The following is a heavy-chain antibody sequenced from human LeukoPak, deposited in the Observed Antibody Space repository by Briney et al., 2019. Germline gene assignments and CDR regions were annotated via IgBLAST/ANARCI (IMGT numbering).Heavy chain of an antibody. CDR1: SGSFSGYY. J-gene: IGHJ4*02. V-gene: IGHV4-34*01. CDR2: INHSVGT. D-gene: IGHD3-22*01. Sequence: KPSETLSLTCSVYSGSFSGYYWSWIRQPPGKGLEWIGEINHSVGTNYNPSLKSRVTMSLDTSKNQFSLKLSSVTAADTAVYYCARGGYDSSGFNDYWGQGTLVTVSS. CDR3: ARGGYDSSGFNDY.